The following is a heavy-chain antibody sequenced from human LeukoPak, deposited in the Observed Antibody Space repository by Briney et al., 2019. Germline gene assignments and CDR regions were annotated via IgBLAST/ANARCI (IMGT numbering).Heavy chain of an antibody. J-gene: IGHJ3*02. CDR1: GFTFGNSA. CDR3: ARDRPNYGYAFDI. CDR2: IANSGDNT. D-gene: IGHD3-10*01. V-gene: IGHV3-23*01. Sequence: PGGSLRLSCTASGFTFGNSAMNWVRQAPGRGLEWVSTIANSGDNTHYADSVKGRFTISRDNSKNTLYLQMNSLRAEDTAVYYCARDRPNYGYAFDIWGQGTMVTVSS.